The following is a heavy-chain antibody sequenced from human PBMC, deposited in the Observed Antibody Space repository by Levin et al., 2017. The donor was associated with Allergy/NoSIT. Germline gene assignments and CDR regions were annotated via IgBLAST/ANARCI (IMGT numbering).Heavy chain of an antibody. D-gene: IGHD2-8*02. Sequence: SETLSLTCTVSGGSVSSGSYYWSWIRQPPGKGLEWIGYIYYSGSTNYNPSLKSRVTISVDTSKNHFSLRLSSVTAADTAVYYCARDLLGAFDIWGQGTIVTVSS. J-gene: IGHJ3*02. CDR1: GGSVSSGSYY. CDR2: IYYSGST. V-gene: IGHV4-61*03. CDR3: ARDLLGAFDI.